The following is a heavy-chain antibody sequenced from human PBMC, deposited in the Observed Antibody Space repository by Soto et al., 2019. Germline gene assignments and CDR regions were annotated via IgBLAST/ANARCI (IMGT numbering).Heavy chain of an antibody. V-gene: IGHV3-21*01. J-gene: IGHJ4*02. CDR3: ARSLRNYYGSGSTFDY. CDR2: ISSSSSYI. Sequence: EVQLVESGGGLVKPGGSLRLSCAASGFTFSSYSMNWVRQAPGKGLEWVSSISSSSSYIYYADSVKGRFTISRDNAKNSLYLQMNSLRAEDTAVYYCARSLRNYYGSGSTFDYWAQGTLVTVSS. CDR1: GFTFSSYS. D-gene: IGHD3-10*01.